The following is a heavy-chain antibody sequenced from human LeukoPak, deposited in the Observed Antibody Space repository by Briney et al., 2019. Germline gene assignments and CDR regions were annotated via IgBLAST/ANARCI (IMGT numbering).Heavy chain of an antibody. CDR3: ARDLSLYCSGGSCYSLNY. CDR2: ISSSSSYI. Sequence: PGGSQRLSCAASGFTFSSYSMNCVRQAPGKGLEWVSSISSSSSYIYYADSVKGRFTISRDNAKNSLYLQMNSLRAEDTAVYYCARDLSLYCSGGSCYSLNYWGQGTLVTVSS. CDR1: GFTFSSYS. J-gene: IGHJ4*02. D-gene: IGHD2-15*01. V-gene: IGHV3-21*01.